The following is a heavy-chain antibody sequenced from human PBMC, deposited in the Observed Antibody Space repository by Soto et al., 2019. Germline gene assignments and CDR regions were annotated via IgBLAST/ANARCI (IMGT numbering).Heavy chain of an antibody. CDR2: IYYSGTT. Sequence: ETLSLTCGVSGDSISSTNYYWAWIRQPPGKGLEWIGTIYYSGTTYYKSSLKSRVTISVDTPRNQFSLRVNSVDAADTAVYFCERLEYRNYFDYWGQGTLVTVSS. CDR1: GDSISSTNYY. J-gene: IGHJ4*02. CDR3: ERLEYRNYFDY. V-gene: IGHV4-39*01. D-gene: IGHD1-1*01.